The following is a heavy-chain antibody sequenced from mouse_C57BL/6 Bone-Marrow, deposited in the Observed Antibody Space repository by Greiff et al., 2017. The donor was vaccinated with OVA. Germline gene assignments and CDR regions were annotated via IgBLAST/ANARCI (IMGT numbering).Heavy chain of an antibody. CDR3: AHYGSRLYLHY. Sequence: QVQLQQSGAELVRPGTSVKLSCKASGYTFTSYWMHWVKQRPGQGLEWIGVIDPSDSYTNYNQKFKGKATLTVDTSSSTAYMHLSSLTSEDSAVYYCAHYGSRLYLHYWGQGTSLTVSS. CDR2: IDPSDSYT. V-gene: IGHV1-59*01. CDR1: GYTFTSYW. J-gene: IGHJ2*02. D-gene: IGHD1-1*01.